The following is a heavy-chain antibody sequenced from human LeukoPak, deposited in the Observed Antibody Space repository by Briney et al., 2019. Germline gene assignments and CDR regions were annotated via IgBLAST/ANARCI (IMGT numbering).Heavy chain of an antibody. CDR2: IYYSGST. CDR3: VRHVAGTCSGGTCYRFYV. Sequence: KPSETLSLTCTVSGDSISSYYWSWIRQPPGKGLEWIGYIYYSGSTNYNPSLKSRVTISVDTSKNQFSLKLSSVTAADTAVYLCVRHVAGTCSGGTCYRFYVWGQGTTVTVSS. J-gene: IGHJ6*02. CDR1: GDSISSYY. D-gene: IGHD2-15*01. V-gene: IGHV4-59*08.